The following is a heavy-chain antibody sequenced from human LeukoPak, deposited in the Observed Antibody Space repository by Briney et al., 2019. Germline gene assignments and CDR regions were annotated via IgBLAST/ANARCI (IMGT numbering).Heavy chain of an antibody. Sequence: GGSLRLSCAASGFAFSSYAMTWVRQAPGKGLEWVSAISGSGGRTHYADSVKGRFTISRDNSKNTLYLQMNSLRAEDTAVYYCAKAGGYFDWLLIDYWGQGTLVTVSS. CDR1: GFAFSSYA. CDR3: AKAGGYFDWLLIDY. J-gene: IGHJ4*02. V-gene: IGHV3-23*01. CDR2: ISGSGGRT. D-gene: IGHD3-9*01.